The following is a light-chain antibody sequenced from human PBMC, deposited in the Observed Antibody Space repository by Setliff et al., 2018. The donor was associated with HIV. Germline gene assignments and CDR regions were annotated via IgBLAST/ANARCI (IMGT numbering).Light chain of an antibody. J-gene: IGLJ2*01. CDR3: CSYGGSSTFAV. CDR2: EVS. Sequence: QSVLTQPASVSGSPGQSITISCTGTSSDVGSYNLVSWYQHHPGKAPKLIIYEVSKRPSGVSNRFSGSKSGNTASLTLSGLQAEDEADYYCCSYGGSSTFAVFGGG. CDR1: SSDVGSYNL. V-gene: IGLV2-23*02.